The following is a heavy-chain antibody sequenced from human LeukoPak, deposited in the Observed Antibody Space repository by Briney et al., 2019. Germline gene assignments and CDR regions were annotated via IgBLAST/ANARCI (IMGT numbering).Heavy chain of an antibody. Sequence: NTSETLSLTCTVSGGSISSGSYYWSWIRQPAGKGLEWIGRIYTSGSTNYNPSLKSRVTISVDTSKNQFSLKLSSVTAADTAVYYCAREVRAGATRWFDPWGQGTLVTVSS. D-gene: IGHD3-10*01. CDR2: IYTSGST. J-gene: IGHJ5*02. V-gene: IGHV4-61*02. CDR1: GGSISSGSYY. CDR3: AREVRAGATRWFDP.